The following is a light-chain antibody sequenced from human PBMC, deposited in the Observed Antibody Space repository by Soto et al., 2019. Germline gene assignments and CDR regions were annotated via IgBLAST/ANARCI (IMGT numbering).Light chain of an antibody. J-gene: IGKJ5*01. V-gene: IGKV3-20*01. CDR3: HQYAWSPLT. CDR1: QTVPKSY. CDR2: DAS. Sequence: IVLTQSPGTLSLSPGERATLSCRASQTVPKSYLAWYQQRPGQAPRLLIYDASNRATGIPDRFSGSESGTDFTLTISHLEPEDFAVYYCHQYAWSPLTFGQGTRLAIK.